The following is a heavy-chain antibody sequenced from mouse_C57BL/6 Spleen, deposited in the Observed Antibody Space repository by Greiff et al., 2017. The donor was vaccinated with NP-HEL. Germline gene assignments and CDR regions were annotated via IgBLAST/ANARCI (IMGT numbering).Heavy chain of an antibody. V-gene: IGHV1-52*01. CDR1: GYTFTSYW. D-gene: IGHD2-5*01. J-gene: IGHJ2*01. Sequence: QVQLQQSGAELVRPGSSVKLSCKASGYTFTSYWMHWVKQRPIQGLEWIGNIDPSDSETHYNQKFKDKATLTVDKSSSTAYMQLSSLTSEDSAVYYCARGEAYYSNFYYFDYWGQGTTLTVSS. CDR3: ARGEAYYSNFYYFDY. CDR2: IDPSDSET.